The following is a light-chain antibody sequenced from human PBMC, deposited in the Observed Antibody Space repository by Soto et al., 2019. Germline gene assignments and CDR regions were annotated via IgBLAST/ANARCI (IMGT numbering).Light chain of an antibody. V-gene: IGKV1-39*01. Sequence: DIQMTQSPSSLSAFAGDRVTITCRAGQSISSYLNWYQQKPGKAPKPLIYAASSLQSGVPSRFSGSGSGTDFTLTISSLQPEDFATYYCQQSYTTPYTFGQGTKLEIK. CDR1: QSISSY. J-gene: IGKJ2*01. CDR2: AAS. CDR3: QQSYTTPYT.